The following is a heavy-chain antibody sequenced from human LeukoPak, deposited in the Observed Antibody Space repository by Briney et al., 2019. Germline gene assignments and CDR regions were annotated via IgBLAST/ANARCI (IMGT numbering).Heavy chain of an antibody. J-gene: IGHJ3*02. V-gene: IGHV3-20*04. Sequence: GGSLRLSCAASGFTFDDYDMSWVRQAPGKGLEWVSNINWNGNSANYADSVKGRFTISRDNARNSLYLQMNSLKDEDTALYYCARGGGIAAALDDAFDIWGQGTMVTVSS. CDR2: INWNGNSA. CDR1: GFTFDDYD. D-gene: IGHD6-13*01. CDR3: ARGGGIAAALDDAFDI.